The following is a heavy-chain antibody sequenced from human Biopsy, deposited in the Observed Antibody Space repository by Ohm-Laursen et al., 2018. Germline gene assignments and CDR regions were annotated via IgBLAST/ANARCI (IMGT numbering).Heavy chain of an antibody. CDR2: ISANGATS. D-gene: IGHD4-23*01. J-gene: IGHJ6*02. V-gene: IGHV3-23*01. Sequence: SLRLSCTASGFTYTTFAMSWVRQAPGKGPEWVSTISANGATSYYADSVKGRFTISRDNAKNSLYLQMNSLRADDTAVYYCARDTRWSPYHMDVWGQGTTVTVSS. CDR3: ARDTRWSPYHMDV. CDR1: GFTYTTFA.